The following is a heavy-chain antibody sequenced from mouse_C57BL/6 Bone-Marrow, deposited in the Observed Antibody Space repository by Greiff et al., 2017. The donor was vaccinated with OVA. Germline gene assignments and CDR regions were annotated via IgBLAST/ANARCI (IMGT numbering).Heavy chain of an antibody. CDR3: ARSNYEYYYAMDY. D-gene: IGHD2-5*01. CDR1: YFAFMASA. Sequence: LVESGAELVRPGSSVKLSCKDSYFAFMASAMHWVKQRPGHGLEWIGSFTMYSDATEYSENFKGKATLTANTSSSTAYMELSSLTSEDSAVYYCARSNYEYYYAMDYWGQGTSVTVSS. CDR2: FTMYSDAT. J-gene: IGHJ4*01. V-gene: IGHV1-49*01.